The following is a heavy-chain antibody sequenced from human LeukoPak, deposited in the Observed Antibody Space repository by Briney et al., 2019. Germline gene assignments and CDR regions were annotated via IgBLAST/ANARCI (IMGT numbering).Heavy chain of an antibody. CDR3: GRDVYWFDP. V-gene: IGHV1-2*02. CDR1: GYTFTGYY. J-gene: IGHJ5*02. Sequence: ASVKVSCKASGYTFTGYYMHWVRQAPGQGLEWMGWINPNSGGTNYAQKFQGRVTMTRHTSISTAYMELSRLRADDTAVYYGGRDVYWFDPWGQGTLVTVSS. CDR2: INPNSGGT. D-gene: IGHD2-8*01.